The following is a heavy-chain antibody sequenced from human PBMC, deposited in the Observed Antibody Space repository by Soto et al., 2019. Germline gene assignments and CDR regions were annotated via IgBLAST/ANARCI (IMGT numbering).Heavy chain of an antibody. D-gene: IGHD3-10*01. V-gene: IGHV4-59*01. CDR3: ARLPGSRLYVDY. Sequence: PSETLSLTCTVSGGSISSYYWSWIRQPPGKGLEWIGYIYYSGSTTYNPSLKSRVTISVDTSKNQFSLKLSSVTAADTAVYYCARLPGSRLYVDYWGQGTLVTVSS. CDR2: IYYSGST. J-gene: IGHJ4*02. CDR1: GGSISSYY.